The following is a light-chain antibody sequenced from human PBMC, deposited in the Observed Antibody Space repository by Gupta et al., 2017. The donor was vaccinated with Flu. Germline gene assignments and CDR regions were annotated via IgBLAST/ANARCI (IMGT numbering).Light chain of an antibody. CDR2: GAS. Sequence: EIVLTQSPGTLSLSPGERATLSCRASQSVSSSYLAWYQQKPGQAPRLLIYGASSSATGIPDRFSASGSGTDFTLTISRLEPEDFAVYYCQQDCSSPLTFGGGTKVELK. CDR1: QSVSSSY. J-gene: IGKJ4*01. CDR3: QQDCSSPLT. V-gene: IGKV3-20*01.